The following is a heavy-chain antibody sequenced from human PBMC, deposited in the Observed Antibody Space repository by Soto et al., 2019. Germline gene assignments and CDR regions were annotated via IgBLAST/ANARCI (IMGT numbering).Heavy chain of an antibody. D-gene: IGHD3-10*01. J-gene: IGHJ5*02. CDR2: ISGSGGST. V-gene: IGHV3-23*01. CDR3: AKDHYYGSGSYYNPNWFDP. CDR1: GFTFISYA. Sequence: PGGSLRLSCAASGFTFISYAMSWVLQAPGKGLEWVSAISGSGGSTYYADSVKGRFTISRDNSKNTLYLQMNSLRAEDTAVYYCAKDHYYGSGSYYNPNWFDPWGQGTLVTVSS.